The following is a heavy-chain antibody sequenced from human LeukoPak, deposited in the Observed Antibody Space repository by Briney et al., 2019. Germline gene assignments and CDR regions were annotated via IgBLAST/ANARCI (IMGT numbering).Heavy chain of an antibody. Sequence: HPGGSLRLSCAASGFTFSRYGLHCVRQAPGKGLEGVTVIANDGKDKKYADSVKGRFTISRDNAKSTLYLQMNSLRAEDTSVYYCAKDQQVGAAAYYFDSWGQGTLVTVSS. CDR3: AKDQQVGAAAYYFDS. CDR2: IANDGKDK. D-gene: IGHD2-2*01. CDR1: GFTFSRYG. V-gene: IGHV3-30*18. J-gene: IGHJ4*02.